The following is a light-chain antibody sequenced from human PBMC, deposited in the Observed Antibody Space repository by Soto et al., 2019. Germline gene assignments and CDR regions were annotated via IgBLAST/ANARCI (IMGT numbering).Light chain of an antibody. CDR1: SSNIGAGYG. CDR2: ANS. CDR3: QSYDSSLSGVV. V-gene: IGLV1-40*01. Sequence: QSVLTQPPSVSGAPGQRVTISCTGSSSNIGAGYGVHWYQQLPGTAPKLLIYANSNRPSGVPDRFSGSKSGTSASLAITGLQAEDEADYYCQSYDSSLSGVVFGGGTKVTVL. J-gene: IGLJ2*01.